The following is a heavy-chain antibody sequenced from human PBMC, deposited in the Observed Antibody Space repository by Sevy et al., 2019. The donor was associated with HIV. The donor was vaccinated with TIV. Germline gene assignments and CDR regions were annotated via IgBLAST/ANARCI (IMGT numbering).Heavy chain of an antibody. CDR2: TYYGSKWCN. CDR3: ARGTYYYDSSGYEDAFDI. D-gene: IGHD3-22*01. CDR1: GDSVSSNSAA. J-gene: IGHJ3*02. Sequence: SQTLSLTCAISGDSVSSNSAAWNWIRQSPSRGLEWMGRTYYGSKWCNGYAVAVKSRITINPDTSKNQFSLQLNSVTPEDTAVYYCARGTYYYDSSGYEDAFDIWGQGTMVTVSS. V-gene: IGHV6-1*01.